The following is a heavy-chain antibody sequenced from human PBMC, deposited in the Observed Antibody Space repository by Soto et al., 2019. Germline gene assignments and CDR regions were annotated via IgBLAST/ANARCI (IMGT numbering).Heavy chain of an antibody. J-gene: IGHJ4*02. Sequence: SLRLSCAASGFTFDDYAMNWVRQAPGKGLEWVSGLSWNSDSIGYADSVKGRFTISRDNAKNSVSLQMSSLRAEGTALYYCAKGIGLEWLVIPTIDYWGQGTLVTVSS. CDR3: AKGIGLEWLVIPTIDY. CDR2: LSWNSDSI. CDR1: GFTFDDYA. D-gene: IGHD6-19*01. V-gene: IGHV3-9*01.